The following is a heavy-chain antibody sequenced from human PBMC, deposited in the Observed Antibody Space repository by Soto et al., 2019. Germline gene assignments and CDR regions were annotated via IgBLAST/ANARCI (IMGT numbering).Heavy chain of an antibody. CDR1: GGSISSSSCY. D-gene: IGHD6-13*01. J-gene: IGHJ4*02. V-gene: IGHV4-39*01. Sequence: QLQLQESGPGLVKPSETLSLTCTVSGGSISSSSCYWGWIRQPPGKGLEWIGSIYYSGSTYYNPSLKSRVTISVDTSKNQFSLKLSSVTAADTAVYYCARHAGSSWYVPFDYWGQGTLVTVSS. CDR2: IYYSGST. CDR3: ARHAGSSWYVPFDY.